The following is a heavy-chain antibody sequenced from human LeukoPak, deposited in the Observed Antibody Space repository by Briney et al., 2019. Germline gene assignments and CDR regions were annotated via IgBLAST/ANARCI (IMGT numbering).Heavy chain of an antibody. V-gene: IGHV4-34*01. Sequence: SETLSLTCAVYGGSFSGYYWSWIRQPPGKGLEWIGEINHSGSTNYNPSLKSRVTISVDTSKNQFSPKLSSVTAADTAVYCCARGSPNFDIVAVPAARRRNWFDPWGQGTLVTVSS. CDR1: GGSFSGYY. J-gene: IGHJ5*02. CDR3: ARGSPNFDIVAVPAARRRNWFDP. D-gene: IGHD2-2*01. CDR2: INHSGST.